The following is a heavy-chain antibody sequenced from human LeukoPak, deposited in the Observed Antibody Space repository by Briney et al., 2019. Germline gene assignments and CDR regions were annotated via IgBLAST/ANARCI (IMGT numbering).Heavy chain of an antibody. D-gene: IGHD3-10*01. Sequence: SQTLSLTCTVSGGSISSGGYYWSWIRQHPGKGLEWIGNAFYSGSTYYRPSLKSRVTISVDTSKNQFSLKLSSVTAADTAVYYCARGIWFGELFYFDYWGQGTLVTVSS. CDR1: GGSISSGGYY. CDR3: ARGIWFGELFYFDY. CDR2: AFYSGST. V-gene: IGHV4-31*03. J-gene: IGHJ4*02.